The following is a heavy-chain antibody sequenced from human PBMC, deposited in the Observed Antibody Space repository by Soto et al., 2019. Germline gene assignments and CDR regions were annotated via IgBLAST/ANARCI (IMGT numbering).Heavy chain of an antibody. J-gene: IGHJ4*02. D-gene: IGHD2-15*01. CDR2: INAGNNNI. Sequence: ASVKVSCKASGYTFTNCGIHWVRQAPGQRLECMGWINAGNNNIKYSEDFQGRVTFTSDTSASTVYMEMSSLRLEDTAVYYCARDGGHQPGYCRGGSCSTVLDYWGQGTPVTVSS. CDR1: GYTFTNCG. CDR3: ARDGGHQPGYCRGGSCSTVLDY. V-gene: IGHV1-3*01.